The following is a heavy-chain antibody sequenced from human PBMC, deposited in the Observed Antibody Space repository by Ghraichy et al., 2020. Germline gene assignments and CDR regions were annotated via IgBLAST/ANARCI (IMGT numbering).Heavy chain of an antibody. D-gene: IGHD4-23*01. V-gene: IGHV3-9*01. Sequence: GGSLRLSCAASGFTFDDYAMHWVRQAPGKGLEWVSYISWNSGIIGYADSVKGRFTISRDNAKNSLYLQMNSLRAEDTAFYYCAKALVEYGGHDAFDIWGQGTMVTVSS. CDR2: ISWNSGII. J-gene: IGHJ3*02. CDR1: GFTFDDYA. CDR3: AKALVEYGGHDAFDI.